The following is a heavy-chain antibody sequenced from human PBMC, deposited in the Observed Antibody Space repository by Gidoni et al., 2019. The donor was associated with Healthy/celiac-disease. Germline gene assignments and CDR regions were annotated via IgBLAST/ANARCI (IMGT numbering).Heavy chain of an antibody. D-gene: IGHD1-26*01. V-gene: IGHV3-30-3*01. J-gene: IGHJ4*02. CDR3: ANSIVGATGGFDY. Sequence: QVQLVESGGGVVQPGRSLRLSCAAYGFTFSSYAMHWVRQAPGKGLEWVAVISYDGSNKYYADSVKGRFTISRDNSKNTLYLQMNSLRAEDTAVYYCANSIVGATGGFDYWGQGTLVTVSS. CDR2: ISYDGSNK. CDR1: GFTFSSYA.